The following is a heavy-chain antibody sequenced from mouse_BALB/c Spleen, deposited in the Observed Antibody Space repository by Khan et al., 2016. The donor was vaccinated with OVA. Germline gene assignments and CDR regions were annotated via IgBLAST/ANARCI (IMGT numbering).Heavy chain of an antibody. Sequence: QIQLVQSGAELAKPGASVKMSCKASGYTFTTYWMHWVQQSPGQGLEWIGTINPTSGYTDYHEKFKDRATLSADKSSSTAYMQLSSLTSEDSAVYYCTRDRIDYWGQGTTLTVSA. V-gene: IGHV1-7*01. CDR1: GYTFTTYW. CDR3: TRDRIDY. CDR2: INPTSGYT. J-gene: IGHJ2*01.